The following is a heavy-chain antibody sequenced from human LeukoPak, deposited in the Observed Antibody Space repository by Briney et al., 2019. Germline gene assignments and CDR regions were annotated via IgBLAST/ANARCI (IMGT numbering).Heavy chain of an antibody. Sequence: SSVKVSCKASGGTFSSYAISWVRQAPGQGLEWMGGIIPIFGTANYAQKLQGRVTMTTDTSTSTAYMELRSLRSDDAAVYYCARDKGVVVPAALTWGQGTMVTVSS. CDR2: IIPIFGTA. CDR3: ARDKGVVVPAALT. CDR1: GGTFSSYA. V-gene: IGHV1-69*05. J-gene: IGHJ3*01. D-gene: IGHD2-2*01.